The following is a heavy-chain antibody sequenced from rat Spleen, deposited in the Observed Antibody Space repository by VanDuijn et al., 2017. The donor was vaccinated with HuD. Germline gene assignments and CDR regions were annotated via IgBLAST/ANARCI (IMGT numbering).Heavy chain of an antibody. CDR3: ARRGYDGTYYYFDY. V-gene: IGHV3-1*01. Sequence: EVQLQESGPGLVKPSQSLSLTCSVTGYSITSNYWGWIRKFPGNKMEWIGHISYSGNTSYNPSLKSRISITRDTSKNQFFLQLNSVTTEDTATYYCARRGYDGTYYYFDYWGQGVMVTVSS. D-gene: IGHD1-12*02. J-gene: IGHJ2*01. CDR2: ISYSGNT. CDR1: GYSITSNY.